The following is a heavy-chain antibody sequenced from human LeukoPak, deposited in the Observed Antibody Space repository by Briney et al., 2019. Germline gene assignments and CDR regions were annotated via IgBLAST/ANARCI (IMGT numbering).Heavy chain of an antibody. CDR2: IGGSGDST. Sequence: GGSLRLSCAASGFTFSDYYMTWSRQAPGRGLEWVSFIGGSGDSTYYAGSVKGRFSISRDNSKNTLYLQMNSLRAEDTAVYYCAKDASFTIFYTDYWGLGTLVTVSS. J-gene: IGHJ4*02. CDR1: GFTFSDYY. V-gene: IGHV3-23*01. CDR3: AKDASFTIFYTDY. D-gene: IGHD5-24*01.